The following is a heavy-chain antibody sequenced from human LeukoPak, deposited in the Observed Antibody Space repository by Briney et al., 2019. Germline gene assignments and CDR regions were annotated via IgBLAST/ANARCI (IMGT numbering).Heavy chain of an antibody. CDR1: GGSLNNYY. CDR3: ARQGWGNWFDP. D-gene: IGHD1-26*01. Sequence: SETLSLTCTVSGGSLNNYYWSWIRQTPGMGLEWIGCIYTSGSTKFNPSLKSRVTISLDTSKSQFSLQLRSVTAADTAVYYCARQGWGNWFDPWGQGTLVNVSS. J-gene: IGHJ5*02. V-gene: IGHV4-4*09. CDR2: IYTSGST.